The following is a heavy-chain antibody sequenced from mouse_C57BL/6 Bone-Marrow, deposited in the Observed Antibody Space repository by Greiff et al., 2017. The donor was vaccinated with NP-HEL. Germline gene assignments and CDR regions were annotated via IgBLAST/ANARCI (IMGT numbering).Heavy chain of an antibody. J-gene: IGHJ2*01. CDR3: ARWADC. CDR1: GYAFTNYL. Sequence: QVQLQQSGAELVRPGTSVKVSCKASGYAFTNYLIEWVKQRPGPGLEWIGVINPGSGGTNYNEKFKGKATLTADKSSSTAYMQLSSLTSEDSAVYFCARWADCWGQGTTLTVSS. V-gene: IGHV1-54*01. CDR2: INPGSGGT.